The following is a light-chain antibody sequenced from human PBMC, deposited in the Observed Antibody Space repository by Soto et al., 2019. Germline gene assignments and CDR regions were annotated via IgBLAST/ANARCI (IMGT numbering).Light chain of an antibody. CDR1: QSVSSY. CDR3: QQRGNWPLT. Sequence: EIVLTQSPATLSLSPGERATLSCRASQSVSSYFAWYQQKPGQAPRLLIYDASNRATGIPARFSGSGSGTDFTPTISSLEPEDLAIYYCQQRGNWPLTFGQGTKVEFK. CDR2: DAS. J-gene: IGKJ1*01. V-gene: IGKV3-11*01.